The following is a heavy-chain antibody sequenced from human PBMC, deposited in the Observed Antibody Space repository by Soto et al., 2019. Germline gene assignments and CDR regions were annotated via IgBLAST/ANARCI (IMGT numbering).Heavy chain of an antibody. D-gene: IGHD2-21*02. J-gene: IGHJ4*02. CDR1: GGSISSYY. CDR2: IYYSGST. V-gene: IGHV4-59*01. Sequence: SETLSLTCTVSGGSISSYYWSWIRQPPGKGLEWIGYIYYSGSTNYNPSLKSRVTISVDTSKNQFSLKLSSVTAADTAVYYCARVTKGVVTATYYFDYWGQGTLVTVSS. CDR3: ARVTKGVVTATYYFDY.